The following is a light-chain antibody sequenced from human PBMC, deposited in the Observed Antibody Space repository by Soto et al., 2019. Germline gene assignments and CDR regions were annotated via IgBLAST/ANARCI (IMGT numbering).Light chain of an antibody. CDR3: QQYGSSPLT. CDR2: DAS. Sequence: EIVLTQSPDTLSVSPGERGTLSCRASQSVRSNYLAWYQQKPGQAPRFLIYDASSRATGIPDRFSGSGSGTDFTLTISRLEPEDFAMHYCQQYGSSPLTFGGGTKVEIK. CDR1: QSVRSNY. J-gene: IGKJ4*01. V-gene: IGKV3-20*01.